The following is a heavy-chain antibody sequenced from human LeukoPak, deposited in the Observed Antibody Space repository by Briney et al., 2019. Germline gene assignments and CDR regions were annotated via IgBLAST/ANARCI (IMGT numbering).Heavy chain of an antibody. Sequence: GGSLRLSCAASGFTFSSYSMNWVRQAPGKGLEWVSSISSSSGYIYYADSVKGRFTISRDNAKNSLYLQMNSLRAEDTAVYYCARDLETVFGVATMRYFDYWGQGTLVTVSS. D-gene: IGHD3-3*01. J-gene: IGHJ4*02. CDR1: GFTFSSYS. V-gene: IGHV3-21*01. CDR2: ISSSSGYI. CDR3: ARDLETVFGVATMRYFDY.